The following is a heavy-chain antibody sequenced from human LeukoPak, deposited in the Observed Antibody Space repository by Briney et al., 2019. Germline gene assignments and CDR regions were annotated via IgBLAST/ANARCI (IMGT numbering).Heavy chain of an antibody. CDR1: GFTFNNYW. CDR2: IISDGSST. V-gene: IGHV3-74*01. Sequence: PGGSLRLSCAASGFTFNNYWMHWVRQAPGKGLVWVSRIISDGSSTNYADSVKGRFTISRDNAKNTLYLQMNSLRAEDTAVYYCARDRVAADRFDYWGQGTLVTVSS. D-gene: IGHD6-13*01. CDR3: ARDRVAADRFDY. J-gene: IGHJ4*02.